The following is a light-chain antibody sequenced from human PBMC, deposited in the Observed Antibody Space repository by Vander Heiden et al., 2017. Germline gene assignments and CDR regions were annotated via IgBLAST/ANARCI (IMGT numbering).Light chain of an antibody. J-gene: IGKJ4*01. Sequence: EIVMTQSPVTLSVSPGEGASLSFWASQSVGSQLAWYQQKPGQAPRLLIYGESTRATGVPARFSGSGSGTHFTLTIASLQSEDFAVYYCQQYERWPLTFGGGTKVEIK. CDR3: QQYERWPLT. V-gene: IGKV3-15*01. CDR2: GES. CDR1: QSVGSQ.